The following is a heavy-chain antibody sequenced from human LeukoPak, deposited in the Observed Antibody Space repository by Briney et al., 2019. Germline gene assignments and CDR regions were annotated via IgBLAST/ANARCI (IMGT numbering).Heavy chain of an antibody. V-gene: IGHV1-8*01. CDR2: MYPDSGNT. Sequence: AAVTVSCKTSGYTFDNYDINWLRQAAGQGLEWMGVMYPDSGNTGYAHKFVGRVTMARNTSMTTAYLELTGLTSGDTAIYYCAKGAPVAIFGPGYDEYFEYWGQGTVVIVSS. D-gene: IGHD3-3*01. CDR3: AKGAPVAIFGPGYDEYFEY. CDR1: GYTFDNYD. J-gene: IGHJ4*02.